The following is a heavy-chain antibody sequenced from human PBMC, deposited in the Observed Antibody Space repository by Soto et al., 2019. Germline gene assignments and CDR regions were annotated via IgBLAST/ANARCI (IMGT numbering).Heavy chain of an antibody. CDR2: IHTSGST. J-gene: IGHJ4*02. D-gene: IGHD1-1*01. Sequence: VKLVESGGGLMQPGGSLRLSCAASGFSVGGNPMTWVRQPPGKGLEWVASIHTSGSTFYADSVKGRFTISRDNSKNTLYLQMSSLSVGDTAIYFCARGVNDDSWGQGTLVTVSS. V-gene: IGHV3-53*03. CDR3: ARGVNDDS. CDR1: GFSVGGNP.